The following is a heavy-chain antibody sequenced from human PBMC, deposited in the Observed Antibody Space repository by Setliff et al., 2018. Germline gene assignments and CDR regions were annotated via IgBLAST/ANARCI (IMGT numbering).Heavy chain of an antibody. Sequence: ASVKVSCKTSGYTFTTYAISWMRQAPGQGLEWMGWINTNTGNPSYAQDFTGRFVFSLDTSVSTAYLQISSLKAEDTAIYYCARGSRFGTIVYRGDYYLDVWGKGTTVTVS. CDR1: GYTFTTYA. D-gene: IGHD3-10*01. CDR2: INTNTGNP. CDR3: ARGSRFGTIVYRGDYYLDV. J-gene: IGHJ6*03. V-gene: IGHV7-4-1*02.